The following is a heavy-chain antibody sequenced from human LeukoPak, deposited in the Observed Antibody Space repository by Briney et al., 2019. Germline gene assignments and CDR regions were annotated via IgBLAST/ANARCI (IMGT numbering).Heavy chain of an antibody. CDR3: ARLYSSSWSPLDY. J-gene: IGHJ4*02. CDR1: GGSISSSSYS. D-gene: IGHD6-13*01. V-gene: IGHV4-39*01. Sequence: PSVTLSLTCTVSGGSISSSSYSWGWIRQPPGTGPVWVASIYYTGSTYYNPSLKSRVTISVDTSKNQFSLKLSSVTAADTAVYYCARLYSSSWSPLDYWGQGTLVTVSS. CDR2: IYYTGST.